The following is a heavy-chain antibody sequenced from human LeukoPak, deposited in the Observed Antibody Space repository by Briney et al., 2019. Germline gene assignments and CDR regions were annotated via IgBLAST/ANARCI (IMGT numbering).Heavy chain of an antibody. J-gene: IGHJ4*02. V-gene: IGHV4-38-2*02. CDR2: IYHSGST. CDR1: GYSISSGYY. CDR3: ARVRTAMVIVY. D-gene: IGHD5-18*01. Sequence: LETLSLTCTVSGYSISSGYYWGWIRQPPGKGLEWIGSIYHSGSTYYNPSLKSRVTISVDTSKNQFSLKLSSVTAADTAVYYCARVRTAMVIVYWGQGTLVTVSS.